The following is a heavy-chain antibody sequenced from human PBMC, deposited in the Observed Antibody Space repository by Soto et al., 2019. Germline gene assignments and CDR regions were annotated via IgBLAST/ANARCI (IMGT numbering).Heavy chain of an antibody. CDR1: GFTVSSHY. Sequence: EVQLVESGGGLIQPGGSLRLSCAASGFTVSSHYMSWVRQAPGKGLEWVSVTYTGGSTDFADSVKGRFTISGDNSKNTLYLQMNSLRAEDTAVYYCAKAGGRSYYFDYWGQGTLVTVSS. V-gene: IGHV3-53*01. CDR2: TYTGGST. D-gene: IGHD3-10*01. J-gene: IGHJ4*02. CDR3: AKAGGRSYYFDY.